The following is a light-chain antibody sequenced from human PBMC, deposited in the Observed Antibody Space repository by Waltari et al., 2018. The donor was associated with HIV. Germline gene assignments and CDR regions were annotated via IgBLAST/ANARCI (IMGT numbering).Light chain of an antibody. V-gene: IGLV1-36*01. J-gene: IGLJ2*01. Sequence: QSVLTQSPSVSEAPGQRVTISCSGSSSNIGSHAVTWFPQSPGKPPKLLVYHDDLILSGVSDRLSASKSGTSASLAINDLQSEDESLYYCATWDDGLNALLFGGGTKVTVL. CDR1: SSNIGSHA. CDR3: ATWDDGLNALL. CDR2: HDD.